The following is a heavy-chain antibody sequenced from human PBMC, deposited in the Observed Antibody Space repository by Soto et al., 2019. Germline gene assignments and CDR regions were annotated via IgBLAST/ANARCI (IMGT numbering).Heavy chain of an antibody. V-gene: IGHV3-33*01. Sequence: QVQLVESGGGVVQPGRSLRLSCAASGFTFSSYGMHWVRQAPGQGLEWVAVIWYGGSNKYYADSVKGRFTISRDNYKNTLYLQMNSLRAEDTAVYYCARGDDYIWGSYRIIDYWGQGTLVTVSS. J-gene: IGHJ4*02. CDR2: IWYGGSNK. D-gene: IGHD3-16*02. CDR1: GFTFSSYG. CDR3: ARGDDYIWGSYRIIDY.